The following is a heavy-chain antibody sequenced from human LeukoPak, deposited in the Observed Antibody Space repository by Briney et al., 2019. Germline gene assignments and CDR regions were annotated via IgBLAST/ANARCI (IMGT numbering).Heavy chain of an antibody. J-gene: IGHJ1*01. Sequence: GGSLSLSCAACGLPHSTYWVQWVRESTGRGGVGVSRRKGGGSTNYADSVKGRFTISRDTANNTLSLQMNRLRPEDTGVYYFARAPSEIGGYYPEYFRHWGQGPLVTASS. V-gene: IGHV3-74*01. CDR1: GLPHSTYW. CDR2: RKGGGST. D-gene: IGHD3-22*01. CDR3: ARAPSEIGGYYPEYFRH.